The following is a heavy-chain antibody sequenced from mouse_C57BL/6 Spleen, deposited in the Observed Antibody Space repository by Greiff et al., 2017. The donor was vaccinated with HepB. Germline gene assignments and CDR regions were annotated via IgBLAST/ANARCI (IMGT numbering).Heavy chain of an antibody. V-gene: IGHV1-64*01. Sequence: VQLQQPGAELVKPGASVKLSCKASGYTFTSYWMHWVKQRPGQGLEWIGMIYPNSGSTNYNEKFKSKATLTVDKSSSTAYMQLSSLTSEDSAVYYCAREGDAQYYFDYWGQGTTLTVSS. D-gene: IGHD3-2*02. CDR3: AREGDAQYYFDY. J-gene: IGHJ2*01. CDR1: GYTFTSYW. CDR2: IYPNSGST.